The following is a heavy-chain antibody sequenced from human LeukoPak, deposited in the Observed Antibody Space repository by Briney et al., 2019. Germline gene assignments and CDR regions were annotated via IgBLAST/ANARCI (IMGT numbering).Heavy chain of an antibody. D-gene: IGHD3-10*01. CDR2: IWYDGSNK. J-gene: IGHJ4*02. Sequence: GGSLRLSCAASGFPLSSYGMHWVRQAPGKGLEWVAVIWYDGSNKYYADAVKGRCTISRDNSKNTLFLQMNSLRAEDTAVYYCARDSNYGSGMTGFDYWGQGTLVTVSS. CDR3: ARDSNYGSGMTGFDY. CDR1: GFPLSSYG. V-gene: IGHV3-33*01.